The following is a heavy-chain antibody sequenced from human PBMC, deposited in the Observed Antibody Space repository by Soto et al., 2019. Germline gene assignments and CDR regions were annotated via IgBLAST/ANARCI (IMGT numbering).Heavy chain of an antibody. CDR1: GFTFSDHF. Sequence: EVQLVESGGGLVQPGGSLRLSCAASGFTFSDHFMYWVRQAPGRGLEWVGRAGSKAAGYTPEYAASVKGRFTVSRDDSENSLYLQMKRLKTEDTAVYYCARDGGKYAWDYLGQGTLVNVSS. J-gene: IGHJ4*02. CDR2: AGSKAAGYTP. CDR3: ARDGGKYAWDY. D-gene: IGHD1-26*01. V-gene: IGHV3-72*01.